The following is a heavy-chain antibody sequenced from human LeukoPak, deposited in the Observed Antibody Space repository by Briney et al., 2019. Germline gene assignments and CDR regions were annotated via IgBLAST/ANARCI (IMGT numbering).Heavy chain of an antibody. Sequence: ASVKVSCKASGYTFTGYYMHWVRQAPGQGLEWMGRINPNSGGTNYAQKFQGRVTMTRDTSISTAYMELSRLRSDDTAVYYCAGVRGAYRNWFDPWGQGTLVTVSS. J-gene: IGHJ5*02. V-gene: IGHV1-2*06. CDR1: GYTFTGYY. CDR2: INPNSGGT. D-gene: IGHD3-16*01. CDR3: AGVRGAYRNWFDP.